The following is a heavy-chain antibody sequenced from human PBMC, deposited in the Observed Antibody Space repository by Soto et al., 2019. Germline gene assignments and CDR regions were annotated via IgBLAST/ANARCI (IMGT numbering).Heavy chain of an antibody. Sequence: QLQLQESGPGLVKPSETLSLTCTVSGGSISSNSYYWRWIRQPPGKGLGWIGSIYYSGSTYYNPSLKSRFPISVYTSKNRFSLKLSSVTAADTAVDYCARRGSSSWYGYWGQGTLVTVSS. D-gene: IGHD6-13*01. J-gene: IGHJ4*02. CDR1: GGSISSNSYY. CDR2: IYYSGST. V-gene: IGHV4-39*01. CDR3: ARRGSSSWYGY.